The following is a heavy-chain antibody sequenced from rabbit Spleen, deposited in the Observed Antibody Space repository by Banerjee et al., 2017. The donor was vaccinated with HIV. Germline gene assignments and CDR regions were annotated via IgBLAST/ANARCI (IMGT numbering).Heavy chain of an antibody. CDR1: GFSFSSNYW. D-gene: IGHD1-1*01. Sequence: EESGGDLVKPEGSLTLTCTASGFSFSSNYWICWVRQAPGMGLEWIGCIYTGSGGTYYASWVNGRFTISKTSSTTVTLQMTSLTAADTATYFCAREEATSSGGHIYGMDLWGPGTLVTVS. J-gene: IGHJ6*01. CDR3: AREEATSSGGHIYGMDL. V-gene: IGHV1S45*01. CDR2: IYTGSGGT.